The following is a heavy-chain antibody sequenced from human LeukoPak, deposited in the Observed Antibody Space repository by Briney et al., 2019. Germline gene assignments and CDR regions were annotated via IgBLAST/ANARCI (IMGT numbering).Heavy chain of an antibody. CDR3: AKDSKITSADYYFDY. D-gene: IGHD6-13*01. Sequence: GGSLRLSCTASGFSFRSYAMHWVRQAPGKGLEWVTVIANDGRDKKYADSVRGRFTISRDNSKNTVYLQMDSLRVEDMAVYYCAKDSKITSADYYFDYWGLGTLVTVSS. CDR1: GFSFRSYA. V-gene: IGHV3-30*04. J-gene: IGHJ4*02. CDR2: IANDGRDK.